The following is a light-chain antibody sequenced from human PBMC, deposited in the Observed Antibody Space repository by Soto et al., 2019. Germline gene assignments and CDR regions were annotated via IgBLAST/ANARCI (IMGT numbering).Light chain of an antibody. CDR2: AAS. CDR3: QQYYSYPHT. CDR1: QGISSY. J-gene: IGKJ1*01. V-gene: IGKV1-8*01. Sequence: AIRMTQSPSSFSASTGDRVTITCRASQGISSYLAWYQQKPGKAPKLLIYAASTLQSGVPSRFSGSGSGTDFTLTISCLQSEDFATYYCQQYYSYPHTFGQGTKGDIK.